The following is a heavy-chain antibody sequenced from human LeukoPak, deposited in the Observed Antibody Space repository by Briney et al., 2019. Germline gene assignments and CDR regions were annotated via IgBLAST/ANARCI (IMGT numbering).Heavy chain of an antibody. CDR1: GFTFSSFP. V-gene: IGHV3-30-3*01. Sequence: GGSLRLSCAASGFTFSSFPMHWVRQAPGKGLEWVAVISYDGSNKYYADSVKGRFTISGDYSRNTLYLQMNSLRAEDTAVYYCARDVDTAMARDYYYGMDVWGQGTTVTVSS. J-gene: IGHJ6*02. CDR3: ARDVDTAMARDYYYGMDV. D-gene: IGHD5-18*01. CDR2: ISYDGSNK.